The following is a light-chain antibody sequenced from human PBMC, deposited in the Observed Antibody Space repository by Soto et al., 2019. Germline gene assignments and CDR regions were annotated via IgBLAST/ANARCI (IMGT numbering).Light chain of an antibody. CDR1: NIGSYN. CDR3: QVWDTTSDHFF. V-gene: IGLV3-21*02. Sequence: SYELSQPPSVSVAPGQTARITCGGNNIGSYNVHWYQQKPGLAPVLVVYDDRDRLSGIPERFSGSNSGNTAALTISRVEAGDEADYYCQVWDTTSDHFFFGTGTKVTVL. CDR2: DDR. J-gene: IGLJ1*01.